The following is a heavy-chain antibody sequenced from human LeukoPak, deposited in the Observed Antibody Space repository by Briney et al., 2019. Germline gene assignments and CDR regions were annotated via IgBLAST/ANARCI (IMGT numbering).Heavy chain of an antibody. CDR1: GYTFTSYG. Sequence: ASVKVSCTASGYTFTSYGISWVRQAPGQGIEWMGWISAYNSNTNYAKKLQGRVTMTTDTSTSTAYMELRSLRSDDTAVDYCARDEFTMFGVAYRAYFDYWGQGTLVTVSS. J-gene: IGHJ4*02. CDR2: ISAYNSNT. V-gene: IGHV1-18*01. CDR3: ARDEFTMFGVAYRAYFDY. D-gene: IGHD3-3*01.